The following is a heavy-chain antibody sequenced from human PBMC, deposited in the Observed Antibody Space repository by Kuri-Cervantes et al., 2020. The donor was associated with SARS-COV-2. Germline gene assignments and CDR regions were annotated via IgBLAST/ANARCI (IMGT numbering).Heavy chain of an antibody. Sequence: GGSLRLSCEASGFSIFSYSMNWVRQSPGKALEWVALIASDGGGTFYADSVKGRFTISRDNSKDSLYLEMTSLRIEDTALYYCVKGVHFYYYGMDVWGQGTTVTVSS. J-gene: IGHJ6*02. CDR1: GFSIFSYS. CDR2: IASDGGGT. CDR3: VKGVHFYYYGMDV. V-gene: IGHV3-43*01.